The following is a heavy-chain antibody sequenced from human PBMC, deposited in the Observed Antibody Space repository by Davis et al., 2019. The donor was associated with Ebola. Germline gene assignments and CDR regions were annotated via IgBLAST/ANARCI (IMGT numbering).Heavy chain of an antibody. J-gene: IGHJ3*02. V-gene: IGHV4-59*12. CDR2: IHHGGSA. CDR1: AVSTTTYF. Sequence: PSETLSLTCSVSAVSTTTYFWSWIRQPPGKGLEWVGYIHHGGSANANPSLKSRVTFSIDTSKSQVSLKLTSVTAADTAVYYCARDTRPCGGDCYDDTFDMWGQGTMVIVSS. CDR3: ARDTRPCGGDCYDDTFDM. D-gene: IGHD2-21*01.